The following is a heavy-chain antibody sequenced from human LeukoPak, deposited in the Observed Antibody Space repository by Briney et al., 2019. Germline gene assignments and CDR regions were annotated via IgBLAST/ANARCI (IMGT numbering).Heavy chain of an antibody. CDR3: ARGTPGEVSWFDP. CDR1: GGSISSGGYY. V-gene: IGHV4-30-2*01. J-gene: IGHJ5*02. CDR2: IYHSGST. Sequence: PSQTLSLTCTVSGGSISSGGYYWSWIRQPPGKGLEWIGYIYHSGSTYYNPSLKSRVTISVDRSKNQFSLKLSSVTAADAAVYYCARGTPGEVSWFDPWGQGTLVTVSS. D-gene: IGHD3-16*01.